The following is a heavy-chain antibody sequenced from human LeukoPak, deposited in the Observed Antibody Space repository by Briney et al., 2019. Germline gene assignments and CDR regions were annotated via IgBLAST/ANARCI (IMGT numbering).Heavy chain of an antibody. CDR3: AREREIVATMSFDY. CDR1: GFTFSSYS. J-gene: IGHJ4*02. V-gene: IGHV3-21*01. Sequence: PGGSLRLSCAASGFTFSSYSMNWVRQAPGKGLEWVSSISSSSSYIYYADSVKGRFTISRDNAKNSLYLQMNSLRAEDTAVYYCAREREIVATMSFDYWGQGTLVTVSS. D-gene: IGHD5-12*01. CDR2: ISSSSSYI.